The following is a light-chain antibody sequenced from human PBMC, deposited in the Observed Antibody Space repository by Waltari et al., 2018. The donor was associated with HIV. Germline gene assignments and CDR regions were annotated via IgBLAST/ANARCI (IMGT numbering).Light chain of an antibody. J-gene: IGLJ2*01. CDR3: QVWDSSSDHVV. V-gene: IGLV3-21*04. Sequence: SFVLTQPPSVSEAPGKTPRVTCGGRNNVSEAVHWYQQKTGQAPVLVIYDNHDRPSGSPGRLSGSNSGNTATLTISRGGAGDEADYCCQVWDSSSDHVVFGGGTKLTVL. CDR2: DNH. CDR1: NNVSEA.